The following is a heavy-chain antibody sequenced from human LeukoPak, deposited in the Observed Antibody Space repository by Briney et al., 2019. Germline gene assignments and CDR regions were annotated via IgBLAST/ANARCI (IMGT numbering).Heavy chain of an antibody. CDR2: IYYSGST. CDR3: ARKQYTLRYFDL. Sequence: SETLSLTCTVSGGSISSSSYYWGWIRQPPGKGLEWIGSIYYSGSTYYNPSLKSRVTISVDTSKNQFSLKLSSVTAADTAVYYCARKQYTLRYFDLWGRGTLVTVSS. V-gene: IGHV4-39*01. D-gene: IGHD2-2*02. CDR1: GGSISSSSYY. J-gene: IGHJ2*01.